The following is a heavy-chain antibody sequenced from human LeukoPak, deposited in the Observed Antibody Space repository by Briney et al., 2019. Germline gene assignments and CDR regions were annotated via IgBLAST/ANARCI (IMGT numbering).Heavy chain of an antibody. J-gene: IGHJ4*02. V-gene: IGHV3-33*01. Sequence: GGSLRLSCAASGFTFCSYGKHWVRQAPGKGLVWVTVIWYDGSNKYYADSVKGRFTIYRDNSKDTLYLQMQSLRAEDTAVYYCARGGPTFNYWGQGTLVTVSS. CDR2: IWYDGSNK. CDR3: ARGGPTFNY. CDR1: GFTFCSYG.